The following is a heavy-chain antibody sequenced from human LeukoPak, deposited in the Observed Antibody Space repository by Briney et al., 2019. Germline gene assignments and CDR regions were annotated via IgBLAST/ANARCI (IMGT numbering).Heavy chain of an antibody. CDR2: ISGSGGST. CDR1: GFTFSSYA. D-gene: IGHD3-10*01. J-gene: IGHJ6*03. CDR3: AKVPRVRGVIIPNYYYYYMDV. V-gene: IGHV3-23*01. Sequence: GRSLRLSCAASGFTFSSYAMSWVRQAPGKGLEWVSAISGSGGSTYYADSVKGRFTISRDNSKNTLYLQMNSLRAEDTAVYYCAKVPRVRGVIIPNYYYYYMDVWGKGTTVTISS.